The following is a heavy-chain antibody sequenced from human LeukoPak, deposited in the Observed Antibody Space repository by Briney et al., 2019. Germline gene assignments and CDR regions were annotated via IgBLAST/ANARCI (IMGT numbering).Heavy chain of an antibody. CDR2: IYPGDSDT. J-gene: IGHJ4*02. D-gene: IGHD6-13*01. Sequence: KPGESLKISCKGSGYSFSSYWIGWVRQMPGKGLEWMGIIYPGDSDTRYSPSFQGQVTISADKSISTAYLQWSSLKASDTAMYYCARRGWTAAAASYYYDYWGQGTLVTVSS. V-gene: IGHV5-51*03. CDR3: ARRGWTAAAASYYYDY. CDR1: GYSFSSYW.